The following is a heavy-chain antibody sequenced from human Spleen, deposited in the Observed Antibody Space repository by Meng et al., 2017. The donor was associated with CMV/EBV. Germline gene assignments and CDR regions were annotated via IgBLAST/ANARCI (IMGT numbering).Heavy chain of an antibody. Sequence: ETLSLTCAASGFTFSSYAMSWVRQAPGKGLEWVSAISGSGGSTYYADSVKGRFTISRDNSKNTLYLQMNSLRAEDTAVYYCARDIRWNYGPGYWGQGTLVTVSS. V-gene: IGHV3-23*01. J-gene: IGHJ4*02. CDR1: GFTFSSYA. CDR2: ISGSGGST. D-gene: IGHD1-7*01. CDR3: ARDIRWNYGPGY.